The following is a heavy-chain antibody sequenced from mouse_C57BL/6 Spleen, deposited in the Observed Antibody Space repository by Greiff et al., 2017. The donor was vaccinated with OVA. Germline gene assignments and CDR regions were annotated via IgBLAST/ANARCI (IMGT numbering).Heavy chain of an antibody. CDR2: IYPGDGDT. V-gene: IGHV1-82*01. D-gene: IGHD2-1*01. CDR1: GYAFSSSW. Sequence: QVQLQQSGPELVKPGASVKISCKASGYAFSSSWMNWVKQRPGKGLEWIGRIYPGDGDTNYNGKFKGKATLTADKSSSTAYMQLSSLTSEDSAVYVCARGGGNPGYFDYWGQGTTLTVSS. J-gene: IGHJ2*01. CDR3: ARGGGNPGYFDY.